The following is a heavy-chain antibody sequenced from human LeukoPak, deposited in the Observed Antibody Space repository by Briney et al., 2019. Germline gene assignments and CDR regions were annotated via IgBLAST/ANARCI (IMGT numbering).Heavy chain of an antibody. D-gene: IGHD3-10*01. Sequence: SETLSLTCAVSGGSISSSNWWSWVRQPPGKGLEWIGEIYHSGSTNYNPSLKSRVTISVDKSKNQFSLKLSSVTAADTAVYYCARGPMVRGVMSPLDYWGQGTLVTVSS. V-gene: IGHV4-4*02. J-gene: IGHJ4*02. CDR3: ARGPMVRGVMSPLDY. CDR2: IYHSGST. CDR1: GGSISSSNW.